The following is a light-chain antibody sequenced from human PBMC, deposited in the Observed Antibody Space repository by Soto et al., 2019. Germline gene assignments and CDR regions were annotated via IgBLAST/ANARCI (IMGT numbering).Light chain of an antibody. J-gene: IGKJ1*01. CDR2: QVS. V-gene: IGKV2-24*01. CDR3: IQFSRLPRT. CDR1: QSLVYSDGNTY. Sequence: VLTQTPLSSPVTLGQPASISCRSSQSLVYSDGNTYLSWLQQRPGQPPRLLIYQVSNRFSGVPDRCSGSGAGTDFTRKISRVEAEDVGVYSGIQFSRLPRTFGQGTKVESK.